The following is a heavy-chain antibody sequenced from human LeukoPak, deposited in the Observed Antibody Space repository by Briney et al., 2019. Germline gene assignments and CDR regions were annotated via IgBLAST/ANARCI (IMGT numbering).Heavy chain of an antibody. CDR2: INPNSGGT. J-gene: IGHJ4*02. Sequence: ASVKVSCKASGYTFTGYYMHWVRQAPGQGLEWMGWINPNSGGTNYAQKFQGRVTMTRDTSISTAYMELSRLRSEDTAVYYCARDPPHYYDSSGYYYYWGQGTLVTVSS. CDR3: ARDPPHYYDSSGYYYY. CDR1: GYTFTGYY. V-gene: IGHV1-2*02. D-gene: IGHD3-22*01.